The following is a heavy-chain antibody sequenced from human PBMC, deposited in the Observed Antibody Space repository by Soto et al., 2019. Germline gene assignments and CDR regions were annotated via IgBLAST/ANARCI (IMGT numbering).Heavy chain of an antibody. Sequence: EVQLVESGGGLVQPGRSLRLSCAASGFTFSSYAMSWVRQAPGKGLEWVSAISGSGGSTYYADSVKGRFTISRDNSKNTLYLQMNSLRAEDTAVYYCAKAGVRGQWLGYGMDVWGLGTTVTVSS. J-gene: IGHJ6*02. CDR3: AKAGVRGQWLGYGMDV. CDR1: GFTFSSYA. V-gene: IGHV3-23*04. CDR2: ISGSGGST. D-gene: IGHD3-22*01.